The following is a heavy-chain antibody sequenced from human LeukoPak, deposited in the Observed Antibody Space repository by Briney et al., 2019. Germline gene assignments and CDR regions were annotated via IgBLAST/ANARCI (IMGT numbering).Heavy chain of an antibody. J-gene: IGHJ5*02. CDR2: ISYDGSNK. V-gene: IGHV3-30-3*01. CDR1: GFTFSSYA. D-gene: IGHD3-10*02. Sequence: GGSLRLSCAASGFTFSSYAMHWVRQAPGKGLEWVAVISYDGSNKYYADSVKGRFTISRDNSKNTLYLQMNSLRAEDTAVYYCARVYVNWFDPWGQGTLVTVSS. CDR3: ARVYVNWFDP.